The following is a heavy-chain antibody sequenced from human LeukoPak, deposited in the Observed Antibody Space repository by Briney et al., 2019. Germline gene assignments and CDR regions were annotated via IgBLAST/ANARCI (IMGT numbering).Heavy chain of an antibody. V-gene: IGHV3-7*01. CDR3: AKDKPIDY. J-gene: IGHJ4*02. D-gene: IGHD1-14*01. CDR1: GFTFSSYW. Sequence: PGGSLRLSCAASGFTFSSYWMIWVRQAPGKGLEWVANIKQDGSEKYYVDSVKGRFTISRDNSKNTVFLQMNTLRTEDTAVYFCAKDKPIDYWGQGTLVTVSS. CDR2: IKQDGSEK.